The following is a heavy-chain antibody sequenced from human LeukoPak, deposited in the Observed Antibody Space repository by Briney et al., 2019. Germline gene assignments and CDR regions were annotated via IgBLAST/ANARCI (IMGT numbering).Heavy chain of an antibody. CDR1: GFTFSSYW. J-gene: IGHJ4*02. Sequence: PGGSLRLSCAASGFTFSSYWMHWVRQVPGKGLVWVSHIKSDGSSTSYADSVKGRFTISRDNAKNTLYLQMNSLRAEDTAVYYCARAPYTTGRGYYFDSWGQGTLVTVSS. V-gene: IGHV3-74*01. CDR2: IKSDGSST. CDR3: ARAPYTTGRGYYFDS. D-gene: IGHD2/OR15-2a*01.